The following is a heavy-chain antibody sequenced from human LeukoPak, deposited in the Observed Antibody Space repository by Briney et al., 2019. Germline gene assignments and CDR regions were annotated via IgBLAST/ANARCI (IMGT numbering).Heavy chain of an antibody. V-gene: IGHV4-59*01. CDR2: IYYSGST. CDR3: ARAPRHADWFDP. CDR1: GGSFSGYY. J-gene: IGHJ5*02. D-gene: IGHD2-2*01. Sequence: TSETLSLTCAVYGGSFSGYYWSWIRQPPGKGLEWIGYIYYSGSTNYNPSLKSRVTISVDTSKNQFSLKLSSVTAADTAVYYCARAPRHADWFDPWGQGTLVTVSS.